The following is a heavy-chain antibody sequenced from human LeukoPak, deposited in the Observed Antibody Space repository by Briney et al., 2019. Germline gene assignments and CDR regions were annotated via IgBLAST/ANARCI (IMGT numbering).Heavy chain of an antibody. J-gene: IGHJ4*02. V-gene: IGHV3-11*04. CDR3: ASMTTYCGGDCYFFDY. Sequence: AGGSLRLSCAASGFTFSDYYMSWIRQAPGKGLEWVSYISSSGSTIYYADSVKGRFTISRDNAKNSLYLQMNSLRAEDTAVYYCASMTTYCGGDCYFFDYWGQGTLVTVSS. D-gene: IGHD2-21*02. CDR1: GFTFSDYY. CDR2: ISSSGSTI.